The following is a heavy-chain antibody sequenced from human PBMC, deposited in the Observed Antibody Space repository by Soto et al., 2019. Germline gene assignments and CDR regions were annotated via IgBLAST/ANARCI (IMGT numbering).Heavy chain of an antibody. D-gene: IGHD5-12*01. CDR3: AHRRIYGRTMYYFDY. CDR1: GFSLRTTGVG. CDR2: IYWDDDK. J-gene: IGHJ4*02. V-gene: IGHV2-5*02. Sequence: SGPTLVNPTQTLTLTCSFSGFSLRTTGVGVGWIRQPPGKALEWLALIYWDDDKRYSPSLKSRLTITKDTSKNQVVLTMTNMDPVDTATYYCAHRRIYGRTMYYFDYWGQGTLVTVS.